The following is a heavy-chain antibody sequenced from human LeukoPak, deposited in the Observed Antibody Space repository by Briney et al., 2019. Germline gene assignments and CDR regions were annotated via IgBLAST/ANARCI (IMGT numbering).Heavy chain of an antibody. Sequence: SETLSLTCTVSGGSISSSSYYWAWVRQPPGKGLEWIGSVYSSGSTYYNPSLKSRVTISVDTSKNQFSLKLSSVTAADTAVYYCARVDYYYYYMDVWGKGTTVTVSS. J-gene: IGHJ6*03. V-gene: IGHV4-39*01. CDR1: GGSISSSSYY. CDR3: ARVDYYYYYMDV. CDR2: VYSSGST.